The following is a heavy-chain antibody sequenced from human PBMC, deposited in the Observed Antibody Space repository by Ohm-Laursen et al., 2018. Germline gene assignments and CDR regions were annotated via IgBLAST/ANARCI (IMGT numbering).Heavy chain of an antibody. CDR2: LNPTRGGTRT. Sequence: ASVKVSCKASGYIFTNYYMHWVRQAPGQGFEWMGLLNPTRGGTRTSLSQRFQDRVTMTRDTSASTAYMELSSLRSEDTAVYYCARGYYDSRGSAFEIWGQGTMVTVSS. J-gene: IGHJ3*02. D-gene: IGHD3-22*01. V-gene: IGHV1-46*01. CDR1: GYIFTNYY. CDR3: ARGYYDSRGSAFEI.